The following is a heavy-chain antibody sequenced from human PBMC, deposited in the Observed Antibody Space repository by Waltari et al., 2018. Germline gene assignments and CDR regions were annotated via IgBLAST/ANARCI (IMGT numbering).Heavy chain of an antibody. V-gene: IGHV5-51*01. J-gene: IGHJ4*02. CDR2: VFPKVADT. CDR1: GYSFINYW. CDR3: VRHARGGKNYGFDY. Sequence: EVQLVQSGAEVKKPGESLKISCKGSGYSFINYWIGWVRQMPGKGLAWMGIVFPKVADTRYSPSFQGNVTISADKSINTAYLQWSSLKAADIATYYCVRHARGGKNYGFDYWGQGTLVTVSS. D-gene: IGHD5-18*01.